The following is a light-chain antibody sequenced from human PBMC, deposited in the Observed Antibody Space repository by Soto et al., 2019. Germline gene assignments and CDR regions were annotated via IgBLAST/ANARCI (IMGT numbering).Light chain of an antibody. CDR1: QSVSSNY. J-gene: IGKJ1*01. V-gene: IGKV3-20*01. CDR2: GAS. Sequence: EIVLTQSPATLSLSPGERATLSCRASQSVSSNYVAWYQQKPGQAPRLLIHGASSRATGIPDRFSGSGSGTDFALTLSRLEAEDFAVYYCQQYGNAPWTFGQGTKVDIK. CDR3: QQYGNAPWT.